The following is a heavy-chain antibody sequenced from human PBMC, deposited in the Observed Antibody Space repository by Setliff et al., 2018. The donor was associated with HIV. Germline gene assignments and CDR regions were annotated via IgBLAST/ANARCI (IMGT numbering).Heavy chain of an antibody. Sequence: ASVKVSCKTSGYIFINYYVTWVRQAPGQGLEWVGQISPYNGEVRYAQRFQGRITMTTHTSMTTAYMELRSLGSDDTAIYFCATMQFGDFDYWGQGTLVTVSS. CDR2: ISPYNGEV. CDR1: GYIFINYY. J-gene: IGHJ4*02. CDR3: ATMQFGDFDY. D-gene: IGHD3-10*01. V-gene: IGHV1-18*01.